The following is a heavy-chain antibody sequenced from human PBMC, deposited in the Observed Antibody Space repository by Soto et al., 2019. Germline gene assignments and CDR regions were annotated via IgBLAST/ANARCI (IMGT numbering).Heavy chain of an antibody. CDR2: INPSGGST. CDR3: ARDRCSSTSCYGEGEGGAGTRYYYYYYGMDV. V-gene: IGHV1-46*01. Sequence: GASVKVSCKASGYTFTSYYMHWVRQAPGQGLEWMGIINPSGGSTSYAQKFQGRVTMTRDTSTSTVYMELSSLRSEDTAVYYCARDRCSSTSCYGEGEGGAGTRYYYYYYGMDVWGQGATVTVSS. CDR1: GYTFTSYY. J-gene: IGHJ6*02. D-gene: IGHD2-2*01.